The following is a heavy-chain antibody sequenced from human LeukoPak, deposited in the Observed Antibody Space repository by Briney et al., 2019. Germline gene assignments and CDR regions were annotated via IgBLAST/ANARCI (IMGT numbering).Heavy chain of an antibody. CDR3: GREGGARLGGGAFDI. D-gene: IGHD3-16*01. CDR2: IYYSGST. J-gene: IGHJ3*02. Sequence: KPSETLSLTCTVSGGSTSSGGNHWSWIRQHPGKGLEWIGYIYYSGSTYYNPSLKSRVTISVDTSKNQFSLKLSSVTVADTAVYYCGREGGARLGGGAFDIWGQGTMVTVSS. CDR1: GGSTSSGGNH. V-gene: IGHV4-31*03.